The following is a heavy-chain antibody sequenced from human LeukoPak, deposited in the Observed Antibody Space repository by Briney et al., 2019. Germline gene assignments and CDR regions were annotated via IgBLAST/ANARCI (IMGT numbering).Heavy chain of an antibody. V-gene: IGHV3-49*03. Sequence: GGSLRLSCTASGFTFGDYAMSWFRQALGKGLEWVGFIRSKAYGGTTEYAASAKGRFTISRDDSKSIAYLQMNSLKTEDTAVYYCTRDLEPVWFGEFSDYWGQGTLVTVSS. CDR2: IRSKAYGGTT. CDR1: GFTFGDYA. CDR3: TRDLEPVWFGEFSDY. D-gene: IGHD3-10*01. J-gene: IGHJ4*02.